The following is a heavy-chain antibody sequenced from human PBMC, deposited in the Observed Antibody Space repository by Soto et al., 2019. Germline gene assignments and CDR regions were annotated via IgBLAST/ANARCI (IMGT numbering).Heavy chain of an antibody. CDR3: ARQFDSDTTGYYYAY. D-gene: IGHD3-22*01. V-gene: IGHV1-69*13. J-gene: IGHJ4*02. CDR1: GGTFSRNT. CDR2: IMPIFGSA. Sequence: GASVKFSCKASGGTFSRNTISWVRQVPGQGLEWMGGIMPIFGSANYAQKFQGRVTITADENTRTVYMELSRLRSEDTAVYYCARQFDSDTTGYYYAYWGQGTLVTVSS.